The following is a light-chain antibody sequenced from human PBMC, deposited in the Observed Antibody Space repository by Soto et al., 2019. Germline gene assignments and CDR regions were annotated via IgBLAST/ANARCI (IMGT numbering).Light chain of an antibody. CDR2: KVS. CDR3: MQGTPWFT. J-gene: IGKJ5*01. CDR1: QSLVSSDGYTY. V-gene: IGKV2-30*01. Sequence: DVVMTQSPLSLPVSLGQPASISCRSAQSLVSSDGYTYVNWFQQRPGHSPSRLVYKVSKRDSGVPDRCSGCGSGSEFTMEISGVEADDGGVYYCMQGTPWFTFGQGTRLEIK.